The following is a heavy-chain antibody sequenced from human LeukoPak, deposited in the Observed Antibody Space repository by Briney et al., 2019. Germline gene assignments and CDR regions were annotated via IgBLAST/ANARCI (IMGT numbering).Heavy chain of an antibody. CDR2: INHSGST. CDR1: GASFSGYY. CDR3: ARKRSSSHRYYYYGLDV. Sequence: SETLSLTCAVYGASFSGYYWTWIRQPPGKGLEWIGEINHSGSTIYNPSLKSRITISVDTSKNQFSLNLTSATAADTAVYHCARKRSSSHRYYYYGLDVWDQGTTVTVSS. J-gene: IGHJ6*02. D-gene: IGHD6-13*01. V-gene: IGHV4-34*01.